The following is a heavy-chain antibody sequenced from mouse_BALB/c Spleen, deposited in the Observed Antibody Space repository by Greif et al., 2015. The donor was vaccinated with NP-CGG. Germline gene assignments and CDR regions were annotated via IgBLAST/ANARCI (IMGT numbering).Heavy chain of an antibody. CDR3: ARGATAMYYFDY. Sequence: VKLVESGPGLVQPSQSLSITCTVSGFSLTSYGVHWVRQSPGKGLEWLGVIWSGGSTDYNAAFISRLSISKDNSESQVFFKMNSLQANDTAIYYCARGATAMYYFDYWGQGTTLTVSS. V-gene: IGHV2-2*02. CDR2: IWSGGST. CDR1: GFSLTSYG. D-gene: IGHD1-2*01. J-gene: IGHJ2*01.